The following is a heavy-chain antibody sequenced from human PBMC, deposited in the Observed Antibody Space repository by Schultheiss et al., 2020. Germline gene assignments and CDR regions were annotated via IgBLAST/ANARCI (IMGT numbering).Heavy chain of an antibody. CDR2: ISSSGNTI. CDR1: GFTFSSYE. CDR3: ARDYGGSRDAFHI. V-gene: IGHV3-48*03. J-gene: IGHJ3*02. D-gene: IGHD4-23*01. Sequence: GESLKISCAASGFTFSSYEMHWVRQAPGKGLEWLSYISSSGNTIYYAVSVKGRFTISRDNAKNSLYLQMNSLRAEDTAVYYCARDYGGSRDAFHIWGQGTMVTVSS.